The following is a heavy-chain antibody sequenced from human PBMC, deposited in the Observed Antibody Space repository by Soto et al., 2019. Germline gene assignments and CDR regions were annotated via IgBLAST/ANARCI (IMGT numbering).Heavy chain of an antibody. J-gene: IGHJ3*02. D-gene: IGHD3-16*02. Sequence: QVQLVESGGGVVQPGRSLRLSCAASGFTFSSYGMHWVRQAPGKGLEWVAVISYDGSNKYYADSVKGRFTISRDNSKNTLYLQMNSLRAEDTAVYYCAKDIRGESEYDYIWGIYRPNDAFDIWGQGTMVTVSS. V-gene: IGHV3-30*18. CDR1: GFTFSSYG. CDR2: ISYDGSNK. CDR3: AKDIRGESEYDYIWGIYRPNDAFDI.